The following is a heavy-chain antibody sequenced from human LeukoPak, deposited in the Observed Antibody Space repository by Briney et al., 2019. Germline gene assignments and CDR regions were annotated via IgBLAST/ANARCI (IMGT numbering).Heavy chain of an antibody. J-gene: IGHJ4*02. V-gene: IGHV3-74*01. CDR3: ARELPFDY. Sequence: PGGSLRLSCAASGFTFSSYWMHWVRQTPGKGLVWVSRISGDGSSTTYADSVKRRFTISRDNAKNTLYLQMNTLRAEDTAVYYCARELPFDYWGQGTLVTVSS. CDR2: ISGDGSST. CDR1: GFTFSSYW.